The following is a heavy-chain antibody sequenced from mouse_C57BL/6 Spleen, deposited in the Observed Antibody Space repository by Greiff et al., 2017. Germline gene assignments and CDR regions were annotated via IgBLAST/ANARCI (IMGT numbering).Heavy chain of an antibody. V-gene: IGHV5-17*01. D-gene: IGHD2-2*01. CDR3: ANGFGLAY. CDR2: ISSGSSTI. Sequence: EVKLMESGGGLVKPGGSLKLSCAASGFTFSDYGMHWVRQAPEKGLEWVAYISSGSSTIYYADTVKGRITISRDNAKNTLFLQMTSLRSEDTAMYYCANGFGLAYWGQGTLVTVSA. J-gene: IGHJ3*01. CDR1: GFTFSDYG.